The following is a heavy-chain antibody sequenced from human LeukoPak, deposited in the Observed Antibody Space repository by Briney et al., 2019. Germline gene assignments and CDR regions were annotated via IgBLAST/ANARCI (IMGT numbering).Heavy chain of an antibody. V-gene: IGHV4-59*01. CDR2: IYYSGNT. CDR3: ARVYCSSSYDYWYFNL. Sequence: PSETLSLTCTVSGGSIRSYYWSWIRQPPGKGLEWIGYIYYSGNTNYNPSLKSRLTISIDTSKNQFSLKLSSVTAADTAVYYCARVYCSSSYDYWYFNLWGRGTLVTVSS. J-gene: IGHJ2*01. CDR1: GGSIRSYY. D-gene: IGHD6-13*01.